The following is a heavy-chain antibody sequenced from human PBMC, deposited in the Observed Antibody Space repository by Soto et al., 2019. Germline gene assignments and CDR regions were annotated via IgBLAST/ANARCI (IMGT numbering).Heavy chain of an antibody. V-gene: IGHV3-21*01. J-gene: IGHJ2*01. D-gene: IGHD4-17*01. CDR2: ISSSSSYI. Sequence: GGSLRLSCAASGFTFSSYSMNWVRQAPGKGLEWVSSISSSSSYIYYADSVKGRFTISRDNAKNSLYLQMNSLRAEDTAVYYCAREGDYGDYYFDLWGRGTLVTVS. CDR1: GFTFSSYS. CDR3: AREGDYGDYYFDL.